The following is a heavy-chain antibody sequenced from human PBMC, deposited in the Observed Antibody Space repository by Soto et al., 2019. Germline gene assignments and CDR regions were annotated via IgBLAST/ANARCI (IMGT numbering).Heavy chain of an antibody. CDR3: ARVPGP. CDR2: IYNIIGST. Sequence: PSETLSLTCTVSGGSISSSSYYWGWIRQPPGKGLEWIGYIYNIIGSTYYNPSLKSRVTISVDRSKNQFSLKLSSVTAADTAVYYCARVPGPWGQGTLVTVSS. J-gene: IGHJ5*02. V-gene: IGHV4-61*05. CDR1: GGSISSSSYY.